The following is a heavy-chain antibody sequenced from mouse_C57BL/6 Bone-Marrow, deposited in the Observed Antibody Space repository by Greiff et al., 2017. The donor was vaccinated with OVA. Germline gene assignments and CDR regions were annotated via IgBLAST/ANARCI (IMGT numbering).Heavy chain of an antibody. CDR1: GFNIKDDY. CDR3: TTPFYGSSYVGFAY. Sequence: EVQLQRSGAELVRPGASVKLSCTASGFNIKDDYMHWVKQRPEQGLEWIGWLDPENGDTEYASKFQGKATITADTSSNTAYLQLSSLTSEDTAVYYCTTPFYGSSYVGFAYWGQGTLVTVSA. V-gene: IGHV14-4*01. D-gene: IGHD1-1*01. J-gene: IGHJ3*01. CDR2: LDPENGDT.